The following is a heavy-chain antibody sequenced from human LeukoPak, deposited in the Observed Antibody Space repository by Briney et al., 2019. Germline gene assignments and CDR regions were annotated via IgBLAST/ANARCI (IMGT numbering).Heavy chain of an antibody. J-gene: IGHJ4*02. CDR2: ISSSSSYI. Sequence: PGGSLRLSCAASGFTFSSYSMNWVRQAPGKGLEWVSSISSSSSYIYYADSVKGRFTISRDNAKNSLYLQMNSLSAEDTAVYFCVRMGGDYGGKISENWGQGTLVTVSS. CDR3: VRMGGDYGGKISEN. CDR1: GFTFSSYS. D-gene: IGHD4-23*01. V-gene: IGHV3-21*01.